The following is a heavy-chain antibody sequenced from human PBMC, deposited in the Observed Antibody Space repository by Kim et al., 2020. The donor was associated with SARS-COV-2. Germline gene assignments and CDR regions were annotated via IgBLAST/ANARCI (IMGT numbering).Heavy chain of an antibody. J-gene: IGHJ1*01. D-gene: IGHD1-1*01. V-gene: IGHV3-23*01. CDR1: GFTFNSHA. CDR3: ARGPQYWFYTNGYFYH. CDR2: IGGSGDYT. Sequence: GGSLRLSCTASGFTFNSHAISWVRQAPGKGLQWVSAIGGSGDYTYYSDSVKGRFTISRDNSRNILFLQMNSLGAEDTGLYFCARGPQYWFYTNGYFYHWG.